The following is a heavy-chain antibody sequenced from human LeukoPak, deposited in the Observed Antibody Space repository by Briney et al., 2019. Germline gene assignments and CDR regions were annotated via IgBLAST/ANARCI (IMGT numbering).Heavy chain of an antibody. CDR1: GYTFTSHG. Sequence: GASVKVSCKASGYTFTSHGISWVRQAPGQGLEWMGWISAYNGNTSYAQKLQGRVTMTTDTSTSTAHMELRSLRSDDTAVYYCARDTAMVEFDYWGQGTLVTVSS. CDR3: ARDTAMVEFDY. D-gene: IGHD5-18*01. V-gene: IGHV1-18*01. CDR2: ISAYNGNT. J-gene: IGHJ4*02.